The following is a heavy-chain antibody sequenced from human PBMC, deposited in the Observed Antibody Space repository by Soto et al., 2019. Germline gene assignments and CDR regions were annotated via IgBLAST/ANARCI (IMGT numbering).Heavy chain of an antibody. J-gene: IGHJ4*02. CDR2: IYHSGST. V-gene: IGHV4-4*02. CDR3: ASRAFEEMPTTFDY. D-gene: IGHD1-1*01. CDR1: GDSVSNSNW. Sequence: QVQLQESGPGLVKPSGTLSLTCAVSGDSVSNSNWWSWVRQPPGKRLEWIGEIYHSGSTNYNPSLKIPGTISVDKSNSQFSLKLTSGTAADTAVYYCASRAFEEMPTTFDYWGQGILVTVSS.